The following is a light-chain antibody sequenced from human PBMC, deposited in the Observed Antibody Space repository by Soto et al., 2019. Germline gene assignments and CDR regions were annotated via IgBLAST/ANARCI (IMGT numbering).Light chain of an antibody. CDR3: CSYVSSKTYL. Sequence: QSVLTQPASAPRSPGQSITISCTGTRLDVGGYNYVCWYQQQPGKAPKLIIYEVTTRPSGVSDRFSGSKSDNTASLTISGLQTEDEADYYCCSYVSSKTYLFGSGTKVTVL. V-gene: IGLV2-14*03. CDR1: RLDVGGYNY. J-gene: IGLJ1*01. CDR2: EVT.